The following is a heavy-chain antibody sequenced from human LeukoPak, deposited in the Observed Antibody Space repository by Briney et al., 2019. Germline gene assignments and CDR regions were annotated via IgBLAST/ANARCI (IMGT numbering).Heavy chain of an antibody. Sequence: PSETLSLTCTVSGGSISSSSYYWGWIRQSPGKGLEWIGSIYHSGTAYYNPSLKSRVTISVDTSKNQFSLKLSSVTTTDTAVYYCAKEVARRTGGFDPWGQGTLVTVSS. J-gene: IGHJ5*02. V-gene: IGHV4-39*07. CDR2: IYHSGTA. CDR3: AKEVARRTGGFDP. D-gene: IGHD3/OR15-3a*01. CDR1: GGSISSSSYY.